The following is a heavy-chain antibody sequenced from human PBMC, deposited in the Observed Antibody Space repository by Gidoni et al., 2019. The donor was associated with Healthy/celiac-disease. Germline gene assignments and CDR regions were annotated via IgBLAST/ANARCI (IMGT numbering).Heavy chain of an antibody. CDR1: GGSFSGYY. CDR2: INHSGST. Sequence: QVQLQPWGAGLLKPSETLSLTFAVYGGSFSGYYWSWIRQPPGKGLEWIGEINHSGSTNYNPSLKSRVTISVDTSKNQFSLKLSSVTAADTAVYYCARWGHCSGGSCYSGLDYWGQGTLVTVSS. V-gene: IGHV4-34*01. D-gene: IGHD2-15*01. CDR3: ARWGHCSGGSCYSGLDY. J-gene: IGHJ4*02.